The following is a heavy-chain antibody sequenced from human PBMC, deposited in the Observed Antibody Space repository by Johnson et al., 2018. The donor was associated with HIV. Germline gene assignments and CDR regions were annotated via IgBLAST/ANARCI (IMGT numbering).Heavy chain of an antibody. CDR3: ARAPRWSQTFDL. Sequence: VQLVESGGGLIQPGGSLRLSCAASGFTVSSNYMSWVRQPPGKGLEWVSVIYSGGNTYYADSVKGRFTISRDNSKNTLYLQMNSLRAEDTAVYYCARAPRWSQTFDLWGQGTMVTVSS. D-gene: IGHD2-15*01. CDR2: IYSGGNT. V-gene: IGHV3-66*03. J-gene: IGHJ3*01. CDR1: GFTVSSNY.